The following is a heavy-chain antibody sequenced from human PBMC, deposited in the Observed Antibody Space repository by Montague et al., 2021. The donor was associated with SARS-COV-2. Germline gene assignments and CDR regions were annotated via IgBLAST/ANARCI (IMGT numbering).Heavy chain of an antibody. CDR3: ARAGQQLARYYYYGMDV. CDR1: GGSISSYY. D-gene: IGHD6-13*01. Sequence: SETLSLTCTVSGGSISSYYWSWIRQPPGKGLEWIGYIYYSGSTNYNPSLKSRVTISVDTSKNQFSLKLSSVTAADTAVYYCARAGQQLARYYYYGMDVWGQGTTVNVSS. V-gene: IGHV4-59*01. J-gene: IGHJ6*02. CDR2: IYYSGST.